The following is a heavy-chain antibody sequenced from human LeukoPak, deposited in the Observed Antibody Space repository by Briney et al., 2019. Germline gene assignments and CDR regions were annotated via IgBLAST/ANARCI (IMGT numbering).Heavy chain of an antibody. CDR1: GGTFSSYA. D-gene: IGHD4-17*01. J-gene: IGHJ2*01. V-gene: IGHV1-69*01. CDR3: AIYGDYLLWYFDL. CDR2: IIPIFGTA. Sequence: EASVKVSCKASGGTFSSYAISWVRQAPGQGLEWMGGIIPIFGTANYAQKFQGRVTITADESTSTAYMELSSLRSEDTAVYYCAIYGDYLLWYFDLWGRGTLVTVSS.